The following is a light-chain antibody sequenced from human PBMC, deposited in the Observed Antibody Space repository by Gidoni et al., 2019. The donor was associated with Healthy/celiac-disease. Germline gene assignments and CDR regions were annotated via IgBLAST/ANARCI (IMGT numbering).Light chain of an antibody. CDR3: QQYNNWPGYT. V-gene: IGKV3-15*01. CDR1: QSVSSN. Sequence: EIVMTQSQATLSVSLGERATLSCRASQSVSSNLAWYQQKPGQAPRLLIYGASTRATGIPARFSGSGSGTEFTLTIRSLQSEDFAVYYCQQYNNWPGYTFGQXTKLEIK. J-gene: IGKJ2*01. CDR2: GAS.